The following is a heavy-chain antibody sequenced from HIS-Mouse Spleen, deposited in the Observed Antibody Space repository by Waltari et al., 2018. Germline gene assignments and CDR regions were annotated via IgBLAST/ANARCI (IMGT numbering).Heavy chain of an antibody. CDR1: GGSISSSSYY. CDR2: IYYSGNT. J-gene: IGHJ2*01. V-gene: IGHV4-39*07. D-gene: IGHD6-13*01. CDR3: AREIPYSSSWYDWYFDL. Sequence: QLQLQESGPGLVKPSETLSLTCTVSGGSISSSSYYWGWIRQPPGKGREWIGSIYYSGNTSSNPSLKSRVTISVDTSKNQFSLKLSSVTAADTAVYYCAREIPYSSSWYDWYFDLWGRGTLVTVSS.